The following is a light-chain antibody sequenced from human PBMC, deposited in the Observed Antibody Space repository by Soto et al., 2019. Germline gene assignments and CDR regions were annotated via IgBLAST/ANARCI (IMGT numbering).Light chain of an antibody. J-gene: IGKJ2*01. Sequence: EIVLTQSPVTLSLSPGESATLSCRASESVNSNYLAWYQQKPGQAPRLLIFGASSRATGIPHRFSGSGSGTDFTLTISGLEPEDFAVYYCHQYGLLPRHPFGQGTKLEIK. CDR2: GAS. CDR1: ESVNSNY. CDR3: HQYGLLPRHP. V-gene: IGKV3-20*01.